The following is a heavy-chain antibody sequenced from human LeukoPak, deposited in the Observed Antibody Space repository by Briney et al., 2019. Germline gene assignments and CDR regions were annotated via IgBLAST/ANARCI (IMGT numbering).Heavy chain of an antibody. CDR1: GLTFSSYA. CDR3: AKRVSYSSSSVYFDF. J-gene: IGHJ4*02. CDR2: ITDTGSRT. D-gene: IGHD6-6*01. V-gene: IGHV3-23*01. Sequence: GGSLRLSCVASGLTFSSYAMNWVRQAPGKGLEWVSSITDTGSRTYYADSVKGRFTISRDNPKNTVYLQMNNLRAEDTALYYCAKRVSYSSSSVYFDFWGLGTLVTVSS.